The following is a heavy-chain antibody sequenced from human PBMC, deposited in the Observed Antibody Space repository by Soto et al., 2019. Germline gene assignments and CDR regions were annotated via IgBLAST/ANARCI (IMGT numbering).Heavy chain of an antibody. V-gene: IGHV4-34*01. CDR1: GGSFSGYY. D-gene: IGHD3-9*01. J-gene: IGHJ5*02. Sequence: SETLSLTCAVYGGSFSGYYWSWIRQPPGKGLEWIGEINHSGSTNYNPSLKSRVTISVDTSKNQFSLKLSSVTAADTAVYYCARDFERSAIGPWGQGTSVTVS. CDR3: ARDFERSAIGP. CDR2: INHSGST.